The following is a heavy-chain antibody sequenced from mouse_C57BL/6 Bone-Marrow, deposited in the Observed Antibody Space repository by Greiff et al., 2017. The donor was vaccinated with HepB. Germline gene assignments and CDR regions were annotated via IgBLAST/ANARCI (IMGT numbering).Heavy chain of an antibody. D-gene: IGHD2-4*01. J-gene: IGHJ4*01. Sequence: QVQLQQPGAELVMPGASVKLSCKASGYTFTSYWMHWVKQRPGQGLEWIGEIDPSDSYTNYNQKFKGKSTLTVDKSSSTAYMQLSSLTSEDSAVYYCARFYYDPYYYAMDYWGQGTSVTVFS. V-gene: IGHV1-69*01. CDR1: GYTFTSYW. CDR2: IDPSDSYT. CDR3: ARFYYDPYYYAMDY.